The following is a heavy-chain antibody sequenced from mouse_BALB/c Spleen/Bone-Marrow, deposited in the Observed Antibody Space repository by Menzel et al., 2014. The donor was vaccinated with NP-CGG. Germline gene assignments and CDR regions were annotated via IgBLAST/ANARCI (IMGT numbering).Heavy chain of an antibody. J-gene: IGHJ3*01. CDR2: IRNKANGYTT. Sequence: EVQLVESGGGLVQPGGSLRLSCATSGFTFTDYYMSWVRQPPGKALEWLGFIRNKANGYTTEYSAPVKGRFTISRDNSQSILYLQMNTLRAEDSATYYCATGWFAYWGQGTLVTVSA. V-gene: IGHV7-3*02. CDR1: GFTFTDYY. CDR3: ATGWFAY.